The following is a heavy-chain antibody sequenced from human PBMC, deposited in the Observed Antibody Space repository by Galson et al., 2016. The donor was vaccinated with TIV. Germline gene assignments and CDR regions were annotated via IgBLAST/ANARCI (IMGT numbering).Heavy chain of an antibody. Sequence: SVKVSCKASGYIFTNYYIHWVRQAPGQGLEWMGVINPRGGGRAIYAQKFQDRVTMTRDTSTSILYMQLSSLTSEDTAVYYCARDPVEDSESSAKGLYGMEVWGQGTTVIVSS. CDR1: GYIFTNYY. CDR2: INPRGGGRA. CDR3: ARDPVEDSESSAKGLYGMEV. V-gene: IGHV1-46*01. J-gene: IGHJ6*02. D-gene: IGHD3-22*01.